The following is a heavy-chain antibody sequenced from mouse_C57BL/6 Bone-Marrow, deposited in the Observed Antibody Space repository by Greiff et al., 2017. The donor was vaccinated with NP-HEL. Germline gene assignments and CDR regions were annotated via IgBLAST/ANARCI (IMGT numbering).Heavy chain of an antibody. Sequence: DVKLVESGGGLVQSGRSLRLSCATSGFTFSDFYMEWVRQAPGKGLEWIAASRNKANDYTTEYSASVKGRFIVSRDTSQSILYLQMNALRAEDTAIYYCARDADYEYAMDYWGQGTSVTVSS. V-gene: IGHV7-1*01. CDR2: SRNKANDYTT. CDR3: ARDADYEYAMDY. CDR1: GFTFSDFY. J-gene: IGHJ4*01. D-gene: IGHD2-4*01.